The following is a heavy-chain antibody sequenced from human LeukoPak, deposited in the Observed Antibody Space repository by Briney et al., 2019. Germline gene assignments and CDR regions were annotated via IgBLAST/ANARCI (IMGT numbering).Heavy chain of an antibody. D-gene: IGHD5-18*01. J-gene: IGHJ3*02. CDR1: GFTFDDYA. Sequence: GGSLRLSCAASGFTFDDYAMHWVRQAPGKGLEWVSGISWNSGSIGYADSVKGRFTISRDNAKNSLYLQMNSLRAEDMALYYCAKGISGYSYGYKGDAFDIWGQGTMVTVSS. V-gene: IGHV3-9*03. CDR2: ISWNSGSI. CDR3: AKGISGYSYGYKGDAFDI.